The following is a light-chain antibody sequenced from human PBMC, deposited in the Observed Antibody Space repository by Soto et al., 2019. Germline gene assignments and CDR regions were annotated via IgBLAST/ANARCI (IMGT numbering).Light chain of an antibody. CDR3: QHYNNWPPLT. V-gene: IGKV3-15*01. Sequence: EIVMTQSPATLSVSPGERATLSCSASQSVSRNLAWYQQKPGQAPRLLIYGASTRATGIPARFSDSGSGTEFTLTISSLQSDDVAVYYCQHYNNWPPLTFGGGTKVQIK. CDR1: QSVSRN. J-gene: IGKJ4*01. CDR2: GAS.